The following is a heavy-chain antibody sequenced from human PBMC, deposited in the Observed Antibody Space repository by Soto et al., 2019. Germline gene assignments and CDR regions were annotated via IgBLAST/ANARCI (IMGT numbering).Heavy chain of an antibody. CDR2: LLPIFGTP. V-gene: IGHV1-69*13. D-gene: IGHD3-22*01. CDR3: ARDAQYYFDSSGYFN. Sequence: ASVKVSCKASGGTFSSYPISWVRQAPGQGLEWMGGLLPIFGTPNYAQKFQGRVTITADESTSTASMELNSLNSGDTAVYYCARDAQYYFDSSGYFNWGQGTLVTVSS. CDR1: GGTFSSYP. J-gene: IGHJ4*02.